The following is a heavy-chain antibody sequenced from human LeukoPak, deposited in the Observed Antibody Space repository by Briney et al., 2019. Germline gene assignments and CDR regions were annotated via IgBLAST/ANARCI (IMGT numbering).Heavy chain of an antibody. Sequence: GGSLRLSCTASGFTFSNYGFIWVRQAPGKGLEWVSSMTTIDPRIYYADSVKGRFTISRDNSKNTVYLQMNSLRAEDTAVYYCAKTTTGYSSGRFPGWPVDYWGQGTLVTVSS. D-gene: IGHD6-19*01. CDR3: AKTTTGYSSGRFPGWPVDY. CDR2: MTTIDPRI. V-gene: IGHV3-23*01. J-gene: IGHJ4*02. CDR1: GFTFSNYG.